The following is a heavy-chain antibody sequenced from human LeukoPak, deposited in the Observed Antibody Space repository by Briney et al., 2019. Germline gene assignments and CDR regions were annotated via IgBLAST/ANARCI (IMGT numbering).Heavy chain of an antibody. V-gene: IGHV3-23*01. Sequence: GGSLRLSCAASGFTFSSYAMSWVRQAPGKGLEWVSAMTGSGGSTYYADSVKGRFTISRDNSKNTLYLQMNSLRAEDTAVYYCAKGPCGSTSCLTYFDYWGQGTLVTVSS. CDR2: MTGSGGST. CDR1: GFTFSSYA. J-gene: IGHJ4*02. CDR3: AKGPCGSTSCLTYFDY. D-gene: IGHD2-2*01.